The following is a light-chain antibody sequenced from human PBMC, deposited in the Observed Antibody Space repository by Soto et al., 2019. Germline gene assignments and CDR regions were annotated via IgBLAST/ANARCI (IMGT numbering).Light chain of an antibody. Sequence: QSVLTQPPSASGTPGQRVTISCSGSSSNIGGHAVNWYQQLPGTAPKLLIYGSNQRPSGVPDRISGSKSSTSASLAISGLQSEDEADYYCAVWDDSLNGYVFATGTKLTVL. J-gene: IGLJ1*01. CDR3: AVWDDSLNGYV. CDR2: GSN. V-gene: IGLV1-44*01. CDR1: SSNIGGHA.